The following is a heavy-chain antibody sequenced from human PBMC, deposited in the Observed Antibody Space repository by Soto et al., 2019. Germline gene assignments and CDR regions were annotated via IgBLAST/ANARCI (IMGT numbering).Heavy chain of an antibody. Sequence: QVQLVESGGGVVQPGRSLRLSCAASGFTFSSYAMHWVRQAPGKGLEWVAVISYDGSNKNHADTVKGRFTISRDNSXXTXXLQMNSLRAEDTAVYYCARGDDFWSGYYYPYGMDVWGQGTTVTVSS. CDR3: ARGDDFWSGYYYPYGMDV. D-gene: IGHD3-3*01. CDR1: GFTFSSYA. CDR2: ISYDGSNK. V-gene: IGHV3-30-3*01. J-gene: IGHJ6*02.